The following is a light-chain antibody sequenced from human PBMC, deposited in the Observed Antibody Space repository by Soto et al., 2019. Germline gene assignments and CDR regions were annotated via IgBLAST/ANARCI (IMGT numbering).Light chain of an antibody. CDR2: SAS. V-gene: IGKV1D-12*01. Sequence: DIQITQSPSSVSASVGDRVTITCRASQDIRNWLAWYQQKPGEAPKPLIYSASSLQNDVPSRFSGSGAGTEFTLTISSLQREDFATYYCQQTNSFLALTFGGGTMVEIK. CDR3: QQTNSFLALT. J-gene: IGKJ4*01. CDR1: QDIRNW.